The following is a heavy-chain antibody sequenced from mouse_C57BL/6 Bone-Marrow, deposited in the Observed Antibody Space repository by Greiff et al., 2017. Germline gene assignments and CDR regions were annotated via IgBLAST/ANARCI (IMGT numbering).Heavy chain of an antibody. V-gene: IGHV7-3*01. CDR2: IRNKANGYTT. CDR3: ARYESSGYLGFAY. CDR1: GFTFTDYY. D-gene: IGHD3-2*02. Sequence: EVHLVESGGGLVQPGGSLSLSCAASGFTFTDYYMSWVRQPPGKALEWLGFIRNKANGYTTEYSASVKGLFTISRDNSQSNLYLQMNALRAEDSATYYCARYESSGYLGFAYWGQGALVTVSA. J-gene: IGHJ3*01.